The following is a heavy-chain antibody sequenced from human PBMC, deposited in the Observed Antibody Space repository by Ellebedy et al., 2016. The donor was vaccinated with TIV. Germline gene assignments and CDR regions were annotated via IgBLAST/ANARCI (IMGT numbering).Heavy chain of an antibody. V-gene: IGHV4-30-4*01. CDR1: GGSISSGDYY. CDR2: FYYSGST. D-gene: IGHD5-18*01. CDR3: ASTAMVEPYFDY. Sequence: MPSETLSLTCTVSGGSISSGDYYWSWIRQPPGKGLEWIGYFYYSGSTYYNPSLKSRVTISVDTSKNRFSLKLNSVTAADTAVDYCASTAMVEPYFDYWGQGTLVTVSS. J-gene: IGHJ4*02.